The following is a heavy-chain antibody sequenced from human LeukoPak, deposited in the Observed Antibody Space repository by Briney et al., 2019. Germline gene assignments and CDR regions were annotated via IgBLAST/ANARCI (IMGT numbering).Heavy chain of an antibody. CDR1: GFILSNYW. J-gene: IGHJ4*02. V-gene: IGHV3-74*01. Sequence: PGGSLRLSCATSGFILSNYWMHSVRQAPGKGLVWVSRINNDGSSTTYAVSVKGRFTISRDNPRNTLSLQMNGLRAEDTAVYYCARDGISCTGGHCYFASWGQGTLVTVSS. CDR2: INNDGSST. CDR3: ARDGISCTGGHCYFAS. D-gene: IGHD2-8*02.